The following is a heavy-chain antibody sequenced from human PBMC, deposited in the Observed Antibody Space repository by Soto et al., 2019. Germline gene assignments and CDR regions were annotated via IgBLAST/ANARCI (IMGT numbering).Heavy chain of an antibody. J-gene: IGHJ5*02. D-gene: IGHD2-2*02. CDR1: GRTFSSYA. Sequence: PVKVSSKASGRTFSSYAISWVPQAPGQRLEWVGGIIPIFGTATYAQKLQGRVTITASESTSTAYMELSSLRSEDTAVYYCARAPIVVVPAAIPRWFDPWGQGTLVTVSS. V-gene: IGHV1-69*13. CDR2: IIPIFGTA. CDR3: ARAPIVVVPAAIPRWFDP.